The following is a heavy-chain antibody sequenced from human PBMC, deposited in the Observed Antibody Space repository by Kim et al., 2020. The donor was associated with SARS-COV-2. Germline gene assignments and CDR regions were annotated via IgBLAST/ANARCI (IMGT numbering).Heavy chain of an antibody. CDR2: IWYDGSNK. CDR1: GFTFSSYG. J-gene: IGHJ1*01. D-gene: IGHD2-15*01. V-gene: IGHV3-33*03. CDR3: AKDQGEYCSGGSCYAEY. Sequence: GGSLRLSCAASGFTFSSYGMHWVRQAPGKGLEWVAVIWYDGSNKYYADSVKGRFTISIDKSKNTLYLQMNSLRAEATAVYDCAKDQGEYCSGGSCYAEY.